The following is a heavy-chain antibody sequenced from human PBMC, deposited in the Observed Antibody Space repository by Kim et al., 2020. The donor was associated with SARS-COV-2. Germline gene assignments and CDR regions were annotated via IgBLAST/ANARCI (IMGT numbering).Heavy chain of an antibody. V-gene: IGHV1-8*01. CDR3: ARGSIVATIFNYYYYMDV. D-gene: IGHD5-12*01. J-gene: IGHJ6*03. CDR2: MNPNSGNT. Sequence: GQGLEWMGWMNPNSGNTGFAQKFQGRVTMTRNTSISTAYMELSSLRSEDTAVYYCARGSIVATIFNYYYYMDVWGKGTTVTVSS.